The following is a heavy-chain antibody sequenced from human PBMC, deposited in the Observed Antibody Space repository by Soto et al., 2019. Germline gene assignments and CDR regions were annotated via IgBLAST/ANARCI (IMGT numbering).Heavy chain of an antibody. V-gene: IGHV3-23*01. CDR1: GFTFSSYA. Sequence: GVSLRLSCTASGFTFSSYAVNWVRETPGKGLERVALNSAPGVGAYYADSVKGRFTLSRDNSQNMVYMQMHSMREEDSPIYYCEKDRRAGGNYGFYLEYWGQGT. CDR3: EKDRRAGGNYGFYLEY. D-gene: IGHD3-16*01. CDR2: NSAPGVGA. J-gene: IGHJ4*02.